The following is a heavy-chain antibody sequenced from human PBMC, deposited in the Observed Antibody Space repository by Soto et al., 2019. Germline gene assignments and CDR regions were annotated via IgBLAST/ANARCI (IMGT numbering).Heavy chain of an antibody. D-gene: IGHD2-21*02. CDR1: GYTFTNFG. J-gene: IGHJ4*02. CDR3: ARGGTAIDC. V-gene: IGHV1-18*01. CDR2: ISAYNGKT. Sequence: QVQLVQSGAEVKKPGASVKVSCKASGYTFTNFGISWVRQAPGQGLEWMGWISAYNGKTNYAQNFQGRVTMTSATSSSTDDMELRSLRSDDTAVYSCARGGTAIDCWGQGTLFTVSS.